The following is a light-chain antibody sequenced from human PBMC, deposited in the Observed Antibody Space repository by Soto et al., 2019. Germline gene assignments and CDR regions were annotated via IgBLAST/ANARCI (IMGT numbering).Light chain of an antibody. CDR1: QSESSN. V-gene: IGKV3-15*01. Sequence: EISMTQSPATLSVSPGERATLSCRASQSESSNFAWYQQKPGQAPRLLIYGASTRATGIPARFSGSGSGTEFTLTISSLQSEDYAVDVCHQYNNLPPWTFGQGTKVDIK. J-gene: IGKJ1*01. CDR3: HQYNNLPPWT. CDR2: GAS.